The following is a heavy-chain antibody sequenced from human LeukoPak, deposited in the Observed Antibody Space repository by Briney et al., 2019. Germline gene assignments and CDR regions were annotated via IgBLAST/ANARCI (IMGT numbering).Heavy chain of an antibody. D-gene: IGHD1-26*01. J-gene: IGHJ2*01. CDR1: GFTFSSYE. V-gene: IGHV3-48*03. Sequence: KAGGSLRLSCAASGFTFSSYEMNWVRQAPGKGLEWVSYISSSGSTIYYADSVKGRFTISRDNAKNSLYLQMNSLRAEDTAVYYCAKVPKVGATLGYFDLWGRGTLVTVSP. CDR3: AKVPKVGATLGYFDL. CDR2: ISSSGSTI.